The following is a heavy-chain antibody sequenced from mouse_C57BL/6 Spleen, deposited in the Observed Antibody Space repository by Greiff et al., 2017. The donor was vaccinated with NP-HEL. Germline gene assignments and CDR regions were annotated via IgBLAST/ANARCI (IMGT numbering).Heavy chain of an antibody. CDR3: ARSYINYGDWFAY. CDR1: GYTFTSYG. D-gene: IGHD2-5*01. J-gene: IGHJ3*01. V-gene: IGHV1-81*01. CDR2: IYPRSGNT. Sequence: VQLQESGAELARPGASVKLSCKASGYTFTSYGISWVKQRTGQGLEWIGEIYPRSGNTYYNVKFKGKATLTADKSSSTAYMELRIRTSEDSAVYVVARSYINYGDWFAYRRQGTLGRVSA.